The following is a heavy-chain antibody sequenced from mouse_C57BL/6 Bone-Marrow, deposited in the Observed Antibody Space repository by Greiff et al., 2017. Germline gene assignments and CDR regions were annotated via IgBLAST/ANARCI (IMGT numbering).Heavy chain of an antibody. CDR1: GYSFTDYN. V-gene: IGHV1-39*01. J-gene: IGHJ4*01. CDR2: INPNYGTT. D-gene: IGHD2-4*01. Sequence: VQLQQSGPELVKPGASVKISCKASGYSFTDYNMNWVQQSNGKSLEWIGVINPNYGTTSYNQKFKGKTTLTVDQSSSKAYMQLNSQTSEDSAVYDCASGYDYDYAMDYWGQGTSVTVSS. CDR3: ASGYDYDYAMDY.